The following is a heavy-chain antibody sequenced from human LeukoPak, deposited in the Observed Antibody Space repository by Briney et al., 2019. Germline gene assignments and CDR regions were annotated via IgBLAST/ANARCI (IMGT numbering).Heavy chain of an antibody. CDR2: INPNSGGT. CDR1: GYTFTGYY. D-gene: IGHD3-10*01. Sequence: ASVKVSCKASGYTFTGYYMHWVRQAPGQGLEWMGWINPNSGGTNYAQKFQGWVTMTRDTSISTAYMELSRLRSDDTAVYYCARGTEELLWFGELSVGGWFDPWGQGTLVTVSS. V-gene: IGHV1-2*04. J-gene: IGHJ5*02. CDR3: ARGTEELLWFGELSVGGWFDP.